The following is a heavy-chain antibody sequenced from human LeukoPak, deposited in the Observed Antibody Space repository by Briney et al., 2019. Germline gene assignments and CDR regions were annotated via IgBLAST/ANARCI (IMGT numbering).Heavy chain of an antibody. J-gene: IGHJ6*03. CDR3: ARDVVDRVIRGHYYYMDV. CDR1: GFTFSTYA. D-gene: IGHD2-21*01. CDR2: ISYDGSSK. V-gene: IGHV3-30*04. Sequence: PGGSLRLSCAASGFTFSTYAMHWVRQAPGKGLEWVAVISYDGSSKYYADSVKGRFTISRDNSKSTLYLQMNSLRAEDTAVYYCARDVVDRVIRGHYYYMDVWGKGTTVTISS.